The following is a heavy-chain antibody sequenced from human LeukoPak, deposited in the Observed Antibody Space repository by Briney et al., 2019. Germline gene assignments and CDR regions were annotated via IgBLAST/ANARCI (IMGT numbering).Heavy chain of an antibody. V-gene: IGHV4-34*01. CDR1: GGSFSGYY. J-gene: IGHJ4*02. Sequence: PSETLSLTCAVYGGSFSGYYWSWIRQPPGNGLEWIGEINHSGSTNYNPSLKSRVTISVDTSKNQFSLKLSSVTAADTAVYYCARGGYYVYMVPSNQGPFDYWGQGTLVTVSS. CDR3: ARGGYYVYMVPSNQGPFDY. CDR2: INHSGST. D-gene: IGHD1-26*01.